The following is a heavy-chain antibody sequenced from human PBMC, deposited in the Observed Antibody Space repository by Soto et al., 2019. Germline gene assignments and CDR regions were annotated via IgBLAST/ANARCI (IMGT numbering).Heavy chain of an antibody. CDR3: ARGYGGPIGWFDP. V-gene: IGHV1-3*04. CDR1: GYTFTSYA. CDR2: INTGNGNT. J-gene: IGHJ5*02. Sequence: QVQLAQSGAEVKKPGASVKVSCKASGYTFTSYAMHWVRQAPGQRLEWMGWINTGNGNTKYSQKFQGRVTITRDTSASTAYMELSSLRSEDTAVYYCARGYGGPIGWFDPWGQGTLVTVSS. D-gene: IGHD3-16*01.